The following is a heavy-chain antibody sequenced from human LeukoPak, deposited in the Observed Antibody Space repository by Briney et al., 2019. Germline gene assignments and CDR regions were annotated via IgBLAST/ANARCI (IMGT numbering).Heavy chain of an antibody. CDR2: MHSSGST. D-gene: IGHD1-26*01. J-gene: IGHJ4*02. Sequence: SETLSLTCTVSGGSISSYYWSWIRQPAGKGLEWIGRMHSSGSTNYNPSIKSRVTMSLDTSKNQFSLKVDSVTAADTAMYYCARDGGLMIVGYYFDYWGQGTLVTVSS. CDR1: GGSISSYY. CDR3: ARDGGLMIVGYYFDY. V-gene: IGHV4-4*07.